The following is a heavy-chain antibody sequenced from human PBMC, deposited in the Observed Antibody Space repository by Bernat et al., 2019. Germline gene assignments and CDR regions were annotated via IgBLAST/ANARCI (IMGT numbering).Heavy chain of an antibody. CDR1: GYTFTSYS. CDR3: ARGRFNETSGFYFPFDS. J-gene: IGHJ4*02. CDR2: INVGNGDT. Sequence: QVQLVQSGAELKKPGASVKVSCKTSGYTFTSYSMNWVRQAPGQSLEWVGWINVGNGDTKYSQNFQGRVTITRDTSASTVYMELSSLRSEDTAVYHCARGRFNETSGFYFPFDSWGQGTLVTVSS. D-gene: IGHD3-22*01. V-gene: IGHV1-3*01.